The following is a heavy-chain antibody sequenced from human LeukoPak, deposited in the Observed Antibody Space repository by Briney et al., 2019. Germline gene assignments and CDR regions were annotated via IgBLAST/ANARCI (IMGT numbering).Heavy chain of an antibody. Sequence: ASVKVSCKASGYTFTSYGISWVRQAPGQGLEWMGWISAYNGKTNYAQKLQGRVTMTTDTSTSTAYMELRSLRSDDTAVYYCARAIQRYFDWSHMGQFDYWGQGTLVTVSS. V-gene: IGHV1-18*01. CDR3: ARAIQRYFDWSHMGQFDY. CDR2: ISAYNGKT. J-gene: IGHJ4*02. D-gene: IGHD3-9*01. CDR1: GYTFTSYG.